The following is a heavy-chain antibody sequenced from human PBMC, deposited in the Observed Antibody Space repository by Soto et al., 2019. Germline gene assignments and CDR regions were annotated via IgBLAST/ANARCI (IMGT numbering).Heavy chain of an antibody. V-gene: IGHV4-39*01. J-gene: IGHJ4*02. CDR1: GDSISSSRNY. CDR3: ARRVGYSGSYYFDN. D-gene: IGHD1-26*01. CDR2: IFYSGRT. Sequence: KPSETLSLTCTVSGDSISSSRNYWGWVRQPPGKGLQWIGSIFYSGRTSHNPSLQRRVTISVDTSKNQFSLKLRSVTAAETAVYYCARRVGYSGSYYFDNWGQGTLVTVSS.